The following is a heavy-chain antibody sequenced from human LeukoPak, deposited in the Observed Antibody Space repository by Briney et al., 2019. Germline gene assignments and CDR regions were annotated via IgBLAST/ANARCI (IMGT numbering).Heavy chain of an antibody. J-gene: IGHJ4*02. CDR1: GGSFSGYY. V-gene: IGHV4-34*01. D-gene: IGHD2-15*01. CDR2: INHSGST. CDR3: ARGVVVAATPGVIDY. Sequence: PSETLTLTCAVYGGSFSGYYWSWICQPPGKGLEWIGEINHSGSTNYNPSLKSRVTISVDTSKNQFSLKLSSVTAADTAVYYCARGVVVAATPGVIDYWGQGTLVTVSS.